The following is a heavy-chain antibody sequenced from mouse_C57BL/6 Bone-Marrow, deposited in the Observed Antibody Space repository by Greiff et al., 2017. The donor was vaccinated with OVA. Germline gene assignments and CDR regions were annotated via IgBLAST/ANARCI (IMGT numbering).Heavy chain of an antibody. D-gene: IGHD2-3*01. CDR3: ARGGWLSFYYAMDY. V-gene: IGHV1-72*01. Sequence: QVQLQQPGAELVKPGASVKLSCKASGYTFTSYWMHWVRQRPGRGLEWIGRIDPNSGGTKYTEKFKSKATLTVDKPSRTAYMQLSSLTSEDSAVYYCARGGWLSFYYAMDYWGQGTSVTVSS. CDR2: IDPNSGGT. CDR1: GYTFTSYW. J-gene: IGHJ4*01.